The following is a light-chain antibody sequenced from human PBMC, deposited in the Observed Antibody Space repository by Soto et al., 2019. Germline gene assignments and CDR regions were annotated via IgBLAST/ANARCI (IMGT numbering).Light chain of an antibody. CDR2: DAA. CDR1: QSASGW. Sequence: DIQMTQSPSTLSASVGDTVTVTCRASQSASGWLAWYQQKPGKAPKLLIYDAATLKSGVPSRFSGSGSGTEFTLTISSLQADDFATYYCQHYDTHFGQGTKVDIK. J-gene: IGKJ2*01. CDR3: QHYDTH. V-gene: IGKV1-5*01.